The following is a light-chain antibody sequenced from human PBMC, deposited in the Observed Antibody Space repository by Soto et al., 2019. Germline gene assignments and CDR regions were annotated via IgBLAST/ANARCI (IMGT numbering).Light chain of an antibody. V-gene: IGKV3-11*01. CDR1: QLVDIY. J-gene: IGKJ4*01. CDR3: QQRSNWPLT. CDR2: DAS. Sequence: EIVLTQSPATLSLSPGDRATLSCRASQLVDIYLGWYQQKPGQPPRLLMYDASNRATGIPARFSGSGSGTDFTLTINSLEPEDFAVYYCQQRSNWPLTFGGGTKVEIK.